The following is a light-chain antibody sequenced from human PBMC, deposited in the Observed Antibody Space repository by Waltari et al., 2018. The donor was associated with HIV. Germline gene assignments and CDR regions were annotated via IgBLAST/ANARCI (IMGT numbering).Light chain of an antibody. J-gene: IGKJ3*01. CDR3: QQYEDTPLT. V-gene: IGKV1-33*01. Sequence: DIQMTPSPPSLSASVGDRATITCQATEGISQYLNWYQQKAGKAPTLLIYDASNLETGVPSRFSGSGSGTDFTLTIASLQPEDVATYYCQQYEDTPLTFGPGTTVDIK. CDR1: EGISQY. CDR2: DAS.